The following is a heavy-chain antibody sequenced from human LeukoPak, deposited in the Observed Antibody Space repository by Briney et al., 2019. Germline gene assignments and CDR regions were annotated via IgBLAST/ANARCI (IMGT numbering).Heavy chain of an antibody. CDR2: ISSSSSYT. Sequence: GGSLRLSCAASGFTFSDYYMSWIRQAPGKGLEWVSYISSSSSYTNYADSVKGRFTISGDNAKNSLYLQMNSLRAEDTAVYYCARAVVPAAKYWYFDLWGRGTLVTVSS. J-gene: IGHJ2*01. V-gene: IGHV3-11*05. D-gene: IGHD2-2*01. CDR1: GFTFSDYY. CDR3: ARAVVPAAKYWYFDL.